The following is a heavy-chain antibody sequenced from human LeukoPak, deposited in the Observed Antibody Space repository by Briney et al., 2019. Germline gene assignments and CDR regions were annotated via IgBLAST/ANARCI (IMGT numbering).Heavy chain of an antibody. J-gene: IGHJ6*03. Sequence: SETLSLTCTVSGGSISSSSYYWGWIRQPPGKGLEWIGYIYYSGSTNYNPSLKSRVTISVDTSKNQFSLKLSSVTAADTAVYYCARQSPYSSSWYYYYYYMDVWGKGTTVTISS. CDR2: IYYSGST. V-gene: IGHV4-61*05. CDR1: GGSISSSSYY. CDR3: ARQSPYSSSWYYYYYYMDV. D-gene: IGHD6-13*01.